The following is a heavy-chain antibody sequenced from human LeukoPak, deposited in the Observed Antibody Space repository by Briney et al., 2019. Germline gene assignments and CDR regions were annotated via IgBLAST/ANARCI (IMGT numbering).Heavy chain of an antibody. CDR2: IYSGGST. J-gene: IGHJ6*03. V-gene: IGHV3-66*02. CDR3: ARETSSSVSGPYYYYYMDV. Sequence: GGSLRLSCAASGFTVSSNYMSWVRQAPGKGLEWVSVIYSGGSTYYADSVKGRFTISRDNSKNTLYLQMNSLRAEDTAVYYCARETSSSVSGPYYYYYMDVWGKGTTVTVYS. CDR1: GFTVSSNY. D-gene: IGHD6-6*01.